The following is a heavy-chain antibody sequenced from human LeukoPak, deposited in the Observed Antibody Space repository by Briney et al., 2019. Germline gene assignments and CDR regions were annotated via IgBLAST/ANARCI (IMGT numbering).Heavy chain of an antibody. CDR2: IYHSGST. CDR1: GYSISSGYY. CDR3: ARVLRFLEWQI. Sequence: PSETLSLTCTVSGYSISSGYYWGWIRQPPGKGLEGIGSIYHSGSTYYNPSLKSRVTISVDTSKNQFSLKLSSVTAADTAVYYCARVLRFLEWQIWGQGTLVTVSS. J-gene: IGHJ4*02. D-gene: IGHD3-3*01. V-gene: IGHV4-38-2*02.